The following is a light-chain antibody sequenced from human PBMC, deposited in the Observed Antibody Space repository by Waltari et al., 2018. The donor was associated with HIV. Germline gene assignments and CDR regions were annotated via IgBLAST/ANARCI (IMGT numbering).Light chain of an antibody. J-gene: IGKJ2*01. Sequence: DIQMTQPPSTLSASVGDRVTITCRASQSISNWLAWYQQKPGKAPKMLIYKASTLESGVPSRFSGSGSGTEFALTITSLQPDDFATYYCQQYNNYPYTFGQGTKVEIK. V-gene: IGKV1-5*03. CDR2: KAS. CDR3: QQYNNYPYT. CDR1: QSISNW.